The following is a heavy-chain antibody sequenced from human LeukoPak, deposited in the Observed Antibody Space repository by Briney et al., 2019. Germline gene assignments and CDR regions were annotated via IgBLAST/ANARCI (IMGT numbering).Heavy chain of an antibody. V-gene: IGHV4-59*08. Sequence: SETLSLTCTVSGASISSYYWSWIRQPPGKGLEWIGYISYSGSTNYNPSLKSRVTISADTSKNQFSLKLSSVTAADTAVYYCARGCSSTSCDYAVDYWGQGTLVTVSS. D-gene: IGHD2-2*01. CDR1: GASISSYY. CDR3: ARGCSSTSCDYAVDY. CDR2: ISYSGST. J-gene: IGHJ4*02.